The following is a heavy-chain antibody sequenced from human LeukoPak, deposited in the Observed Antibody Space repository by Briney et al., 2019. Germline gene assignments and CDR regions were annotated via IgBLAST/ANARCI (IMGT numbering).Heavy chain of an antibody. D-gene: IGHD1-1*01. V-gene: IGHV3-43*01. CDR2: ISWDGGST. Sequence: GGSLRLSCAASGFTFDDYTMHWVRQAPGKGLEWVSLISWDGGSTYYADSAKGRFTISRDNSKTSLYLQMNSLRTEDTALYYCAKGGGETGDYYYMDVWGKGTTVTVSS. CDR1: GFTFDDYT. J-gene: IGHJ6*03. CDR3: AKGGGETGDYYYMDV.